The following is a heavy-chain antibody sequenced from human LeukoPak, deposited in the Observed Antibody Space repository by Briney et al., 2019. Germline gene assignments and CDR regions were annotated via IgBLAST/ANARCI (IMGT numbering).Heavy chain of an antibody. Sequence: GGSLRLSCEASGFTFRSYEFSWVRQAPGKGLEWVSSFSSDGSYIYYADSVKGRFSISRDTAKNSLYLQMNSLGVDDTAVYYCARDHGRGSTDYFDYWGQGTLVTVSS. CDR2: FSSDGSYI. CDR3: ARDHGRGSTDYFDY. D-gene: IGHD3-10*01. J-gene: IGHJ4*02. CDR1: GFTFRSYE. V-gene: IGHV3-21*01.